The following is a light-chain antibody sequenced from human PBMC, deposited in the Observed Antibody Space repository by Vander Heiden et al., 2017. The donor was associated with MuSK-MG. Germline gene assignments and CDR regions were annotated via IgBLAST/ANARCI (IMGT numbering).Light chain of an antibody. CDR1: QSVSSN. Sequence: EIVMTQSPATLSVSPGERATLSCRASQSVSSNLAWYQQKPGQAPRLLIYGASTRATGIPARFSGSGSGTEFTLTISSLQSEDFAVYYCQQYNNWPPAITFGQGTRLEMK. CDR3: QQYNNWPPAIT. V-gene: IGKV3-15*01. CDR2: GAS. J-gene: IGKJ5*01.